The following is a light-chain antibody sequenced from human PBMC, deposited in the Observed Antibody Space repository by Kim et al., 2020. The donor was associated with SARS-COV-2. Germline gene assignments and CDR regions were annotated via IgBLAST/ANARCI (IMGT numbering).Light chain of an antibody. CDR2: DAS. Sequence: LSPGERAPLSCKASQTIFNNYFAWFQQKPGQAPRLLIYDASSRATGIPDRFSGSGSGTDFTLTISRLEPEDFAVYYCQQYGSSPRTFGQGTKLEI. CDR3: QQYGSSPRT. V-gene: IGKV3-20*01. CDR1: QTIFNNY. J-gene: IGKJ1*01.